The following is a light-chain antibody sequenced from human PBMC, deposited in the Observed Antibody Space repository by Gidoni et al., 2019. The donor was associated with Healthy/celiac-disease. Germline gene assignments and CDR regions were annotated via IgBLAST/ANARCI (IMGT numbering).Light chain of an antibody. CDR3: SSYTSSSTYV. CDR1: SSDVGGYNY. CDR2: EVS. J-gene: IGLJ1*01. Sequence: QSALPQPASVSGSPGQSIPLSCTGTSSDVGGYNYVSWYQQHPGKAPKLMIYEVSNRPSGVSNRFSGSKSGNTASLTISGLQAEDEADYYCSSYTSSSTYVFGTGTKVTVL. V-gene: IGLV2-14*01.